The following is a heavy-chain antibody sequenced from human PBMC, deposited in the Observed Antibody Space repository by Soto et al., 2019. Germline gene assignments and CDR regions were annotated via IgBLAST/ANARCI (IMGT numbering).Heavy chain of an antibody. CDR3: STPTVTTPYYYYGMDV. D-gene: IGHD4-4*01. J-gene: IGHJ6*02. CDR1: GGSIISGGYY. Sequence: PSETLSLTCTVSGGSIISGGYYWSLIRQHPGKGLEWIGYIYYSGSTYYNPSLKSRVTISVDTSKNQFSLKLSSVTAADTAVYYCSTPTVTTPYYYYGMDVWGQGTTVTVSS. V-gene: IGHV4-31*03. CDR2: IYYSGST.